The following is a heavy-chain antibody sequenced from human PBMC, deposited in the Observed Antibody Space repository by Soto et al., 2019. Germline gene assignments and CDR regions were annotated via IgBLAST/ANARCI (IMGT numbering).Heavy chain of an antibody. CDR3: AKEGGYSFGPGNYYGMDV. J-gene: IGHJ6*01. CDR1: GFTFSNFA. CDR2: IIGSGDTT. Sequence: GGSLRLSCAASGFTFSNFAMSWVRQAPGKGLEWVSGIIGSGDTTYYADSVKGRFTISRDKSKTTLYLQMNSLRAEDTAMYYCAKEGGYSFGPGNYYGMDVWGQGTTVTVSS. D-gene: IGHD5-18*01. V-gene: IGHV3-23*01.